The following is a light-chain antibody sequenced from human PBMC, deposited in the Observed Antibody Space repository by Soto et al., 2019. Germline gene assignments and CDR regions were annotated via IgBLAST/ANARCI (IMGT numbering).Light chain of an antibody. CDR2: AAT. CDR3: QQSYSTPPT. J-gene: IGKJ2*01. Sequence: DIQMTQSPSSLSASVGDRVTISCRASQSVSSYVSWYQQKLGKAPQLLVFAATSLESGVPSRFTGRGSGTDFTLTISSLQPEDSATYYCQQSYSTPPTFGQGTNLEIK. CDR1: QSVSSY. V-gene: IGKV1-39*01.